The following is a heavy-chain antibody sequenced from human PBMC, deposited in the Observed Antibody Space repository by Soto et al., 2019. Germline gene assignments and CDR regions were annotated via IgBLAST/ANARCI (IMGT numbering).Heavy chain of an antibody. Sequence: APENLSLTCTVYGGSFSGNYWSWIRQPPGKGLEWIGEINHSGSTNYNPSLKSRVTISVDTSKNQFSLKLSSVTAADTAVYYCARVSDTAMVDYGMDVWGQGTTVT. CDR2: INHSGST. J-gene: IGHJ6*02. CDR1: GGSFSGNY. D-gene: IGHD5-18*01. CDR3: ARVSDTAMVDYGMDV. V-gene: IGHV4-34*01.